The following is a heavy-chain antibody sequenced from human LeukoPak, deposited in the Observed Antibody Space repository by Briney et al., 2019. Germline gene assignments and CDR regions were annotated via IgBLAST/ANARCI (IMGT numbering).Heavy chain of an antibody. V-gene: IGHV3-48*03. D-gene: IGHD6-19*01. J-gene: IGHJ5*02. CDR1: GFTFSSYE. CDR2: ISSSGSTM. Sequence: GGSLRLSCAVSGFTFSSYEMNWVRQAPGKGLEWVSYISSSGSTMYYADSVKGRFTISRDNAKNSLYLQMNSLRAEDTAVYYCARASSGWYNWFDPWGQGTLVTVSS. CDR3: ARASSGWYNWFDP.